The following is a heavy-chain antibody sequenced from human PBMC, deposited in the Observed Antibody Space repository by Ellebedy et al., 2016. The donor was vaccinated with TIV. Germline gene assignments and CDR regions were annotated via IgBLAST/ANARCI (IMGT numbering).Heavy chain of an antibody. J-gene: IGHJ4*02. Sequence: ASVKVSXXASGYTFTGNYMHWVRQAPGQGFEWMGCINSQSGGTKYAQKFQGRVTMIRDTSISTVYMELSGLRPDDTAVYYCGRDPIRQDSYLVDYWGQGTLVTVSS. V-gene: IGHV1-2*02. CDR1: GYTFTGNY. CDR3: GRDPIRQDSYLVDY. CDR2: INSQSGGT. D-gene: IGHD5-24*01.